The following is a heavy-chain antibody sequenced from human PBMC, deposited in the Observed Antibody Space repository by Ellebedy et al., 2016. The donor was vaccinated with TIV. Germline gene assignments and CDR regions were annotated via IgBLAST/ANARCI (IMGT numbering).Heavy chain of an antibody. D-gene: IGHD5-24*01. CDR3: GTLATTFDY. CDR2: ISDSDSYT. Sequence: GESLKISCAASGFTFSRYAMNWVRQAPGKGLEWVAAISDSDSYTHYADSVKGRFTISRDNSKNTLYLQINSLSADDTAVYYCGTLATTFDYWGQGTLVTVSS. V-gene: IGHV3-23*01. J-gene: IGHJ4*02. CDR1: GFTFSRYA.